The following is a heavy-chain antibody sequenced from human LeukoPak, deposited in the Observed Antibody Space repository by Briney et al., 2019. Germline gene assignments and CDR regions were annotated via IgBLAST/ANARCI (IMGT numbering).Heavy chain of an antibody. CDR1: GFTFSRHY. V-gene: IGHV3-30*03. CDR2: ISEDGSNM. CDR3: ARDVSGSWSTDY. D-gene: IGHD3-3*01. J-gene: IGHJ4*02. Sequence: GGSLRLSCAASGFTFSRHYMHRVRQAPGKGLEWVAVISEDGSNMYYAGSVKGRFTISRDNSKNTLDLQMDALRAEDTAVYYCARDVSGSWSTDYWGQGTLVTVSS.